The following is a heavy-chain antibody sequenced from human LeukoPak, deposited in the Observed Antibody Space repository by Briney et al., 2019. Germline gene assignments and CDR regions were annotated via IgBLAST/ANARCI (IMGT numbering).Heavy chain of an antibody. CDR1: GGSFSGYY. CDR3: ARGIAARPIYYYYYYMDV. J-gene: IGHJ6*03. D-gene: IGHD6-6*01. V-gene: IGHV4-34*01. Sequence: SETLSLTCAVYGGSFSGYYWSWIRQPPGKGLEWIGEINHSGSTNYNPSLKSRVTISVDTSKNQFSLKLSPVTAADTAVYYCARGIAARPIYYYYYYMDVWGKGTTVTVSS. CDR2: INHSGST.